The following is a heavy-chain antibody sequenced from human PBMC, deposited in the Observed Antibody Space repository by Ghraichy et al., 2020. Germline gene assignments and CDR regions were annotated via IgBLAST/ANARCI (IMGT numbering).Heavy chain of an antibody. CDR2: INHSGST. D-gene: IGHD1-26*01. CDR3: ARGRLVGATVVGHEYNWFDP. CDR1: GGSFSGYY. J-gene: IGHJ5*02. V-gene: IGHV4-34*01. Sequence: SETLSLTCAVYGGSFSGYYWSWIRQPPGKGLEWIGEINHSGSTNYNPSLKSRVTISVDTSKNQFSLKLSSVTAADTAVYYCARGRLVGATVVGHEYNWFDPWGQGTLVTVSS.